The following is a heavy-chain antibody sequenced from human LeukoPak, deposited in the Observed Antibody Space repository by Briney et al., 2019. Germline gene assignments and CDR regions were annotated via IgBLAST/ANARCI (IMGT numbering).Heavy chain of an antibody. J-gene: IGHJ4*02. Sequence: GGSLRLSCAASGFTFSTYSMNWVRQAPGKGLEWVSAISGSGGSTYYADSVKGRFTISRDNSKNMLYLQMNSLKTEDTAVYYCASHVDTVTSLPRFDYWGQGTLVTVSS. CDR2: ISGSGGST. CDR1: GFTFSTYS. V-gene: IGHV3-23*01. CDR3: ASHVDTVTSLPRFDY. D-gene: IGHD4-17*01.